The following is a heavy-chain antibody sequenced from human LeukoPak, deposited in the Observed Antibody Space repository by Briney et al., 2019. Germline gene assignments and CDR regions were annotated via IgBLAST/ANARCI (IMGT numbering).Heavy chain of an antibody. CDR1: GFTFSSYA. D-gene: IGHD3-16*01. CDR3: VRFMRGTIGGDN. CDR2: IKEDGREK. J-gene: IGHJ4*02. V-gene: IGHV3-7*01. Sequence: GGSLRLSCAASGFTFSSYAMSWVRQAPGKGLEWVANIKEDGREKYYVDSVKGRFTISRDNAKNSLYLQMNNLKAEDTAMYYCVRFMRGTIGGDNWGQGTLVTVSA.